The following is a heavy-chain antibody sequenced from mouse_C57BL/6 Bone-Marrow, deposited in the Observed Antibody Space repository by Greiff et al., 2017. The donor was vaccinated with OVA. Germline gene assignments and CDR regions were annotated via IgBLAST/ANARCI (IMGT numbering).Heavy chain of an antibody. J-gene: IGHJ1*03. D-gene: IGHD1-1*01. CDR1: GYTFTSYW. CDR3: ARWHYYGSSYDWYFDV. Sequence: VKLQQPGAELVKPGASVKMSCKASGYTFTSYWITWVKQRPGQGLEWIGDIYPGSGSTNYNEKFKSKATLTVDTSSSTAYMQLSSLTSEDSAVYYCARWHYYGSSYDWYFDVWGTGTTVTVSS. CDR2: IYPGSGST. V-gene: IGHV1-55*01.